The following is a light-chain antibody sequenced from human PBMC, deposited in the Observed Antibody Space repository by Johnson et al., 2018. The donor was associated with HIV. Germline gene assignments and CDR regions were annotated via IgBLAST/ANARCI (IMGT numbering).Light chain of an antibody. CDR3: GTWDGSLSVYV. J-gene: IGLJ1*01. V-gene: IGLV1-51*01. CDR1: SSNIGNNY. CDR2: DNN. Sequence: QSVLTQPPSVSAAPGQKVTISSSGSSSNIGNNYVSWYQQLPGTAPKLLIYDNNKRPSGIPARFSGSKSATSATLDITGLQTGDEADYYCGTWDGSLSVYVFGAGTEVTVL.